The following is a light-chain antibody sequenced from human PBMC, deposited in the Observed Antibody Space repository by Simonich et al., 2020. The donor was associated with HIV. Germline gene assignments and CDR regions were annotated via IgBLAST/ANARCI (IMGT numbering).Light chain of an antibody. CDR1: NIGSKS. J-gene: IGLJ3*02. CDR3: QVWDSSSDHPV. V-gene: IGLV3-21*03. CDR2: DDS. Sequence: SYVLTQPPSVSVAPGKTARITWGGNNIGSKSVHWYQKKPGQAPGLVVYDDSDRPSGIHERFPGSNPGNTATLTISRVEAGDEADYYCQVWDSSSDHPVFGGGTKLTVL.